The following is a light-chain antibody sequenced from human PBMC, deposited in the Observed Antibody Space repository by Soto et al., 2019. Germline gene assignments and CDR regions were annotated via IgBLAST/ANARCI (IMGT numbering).Light chain of an antibody. CDR2: WAS. CDR1: QSVFYSSNNKNY. V-gene: IGKV4-1*01. CDR3: QQCYCTPLT. J-gene: IGKJ4*01. Sequence: DIVMTQSPDSLAVSLGERATINCKSSQSVFYSSNNKNYLAWYQQKPGQPPKLLIYWASTRESGVPDRFSGSGSGTDFTLTISSLQAEDVAVYCCQQCYCTPLTLGGGTKVEIK.